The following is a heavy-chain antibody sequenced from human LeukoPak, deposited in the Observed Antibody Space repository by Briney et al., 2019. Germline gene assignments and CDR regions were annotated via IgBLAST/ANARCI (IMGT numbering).Heavy chain of an antibody. Sequence: GGSLRLSCAASGFTVSSNYMSWVRQAPGKGLEWVSVIYSGGSTNYADSVKGRFTISRDNSKNTLYLQMNSLRAEDTAVYYCAREGRPHAFDIWGQGTMVTVSS. D-gene: IGHD6-6*01. CDR3: AREGRPHAFDI. CDR2: IYSGGST. J-gene: IGHJ3*02. CDR1: GFTVSSNY. V-gene: IGHV3-53*01.